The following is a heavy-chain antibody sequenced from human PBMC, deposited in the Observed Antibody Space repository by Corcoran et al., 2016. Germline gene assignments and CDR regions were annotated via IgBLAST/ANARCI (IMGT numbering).Heavy chain of an antibody. J-gene: IGHJ2*01. CDR3: AREAAPYYYDGSGARVHCYFDL. V-gene: IGHV1-46*01. CDR2: INTSGGST. D-gene: IGHD3-22*01. CDR1: GYTFTSYY. Sequence: QVQLVQSGAEVKKPGASVKVSCKASGYTFTSYYMHWVRQAPGQGLEWMGIINTSGGSTSYAQKFQGRVTMTRDTSTNTVYMELSSLRSEDTAVYYCAREAAPYYYDGSGARVHCYFDLWGRGTLVTVSS.